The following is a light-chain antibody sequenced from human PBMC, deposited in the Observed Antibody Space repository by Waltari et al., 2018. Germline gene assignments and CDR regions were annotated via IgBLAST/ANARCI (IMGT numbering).Light chain of an antibody. CDR3: QALDSSRNAVI. CDR2: QDF. V-gene: IGLV3-1*01. Sequence: SYELTQPPSVSVSPGQTATITCSGDNFEDKYVCWYQQRPGQSPLLVIFQDFKRPSGIPERFSGSNSGQTATLTISGTQAIDEADYYCQALDSSRNAVIFGGGTKLTVL. J-gene: IGLJ2*01. CDR1: NFEDKY.